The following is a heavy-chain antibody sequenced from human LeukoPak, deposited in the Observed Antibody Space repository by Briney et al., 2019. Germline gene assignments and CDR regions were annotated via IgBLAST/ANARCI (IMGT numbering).Heavy chain of an antibody. Sequence: SETLSLTCTVSGDSISGYYWSWIRQPAGKGLEWIGRIYASGSTNYNPSLKSRVTMSLDTSKNQFSLNLSSVTAADTAVYYCARKALQGNWFDPWGKGTLVTVSS. V-gene: IGHV4-4*07. CDR3: ARKALQGNWFDP. CDR1: GDSISGYY. CDR2: IYASGST. J-gene: IGHJ5*02.